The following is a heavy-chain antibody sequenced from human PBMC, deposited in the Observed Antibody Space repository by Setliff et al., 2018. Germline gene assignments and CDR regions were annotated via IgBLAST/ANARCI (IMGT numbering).Heavy chain of an antibody. J-gene: IGHJ3*02. CDR1: GYTFTSYG. CDR2: ISAYNGNT. CDR3: ARDRPYSGYDSPDAFDI. V-gene: IGHV1-18*01. Sequence: ASVKVSCKTSGYTFTSYGISWVRQAPGQGLEWMGWISAYNGNTSYAQKLQGRVTMTTDTSTSTAYMELRSLRSDDTAVYYCARDRPYSGYDSPDAFDIWGQGTMVTVSS. D-gene: IGHD5-12*01.